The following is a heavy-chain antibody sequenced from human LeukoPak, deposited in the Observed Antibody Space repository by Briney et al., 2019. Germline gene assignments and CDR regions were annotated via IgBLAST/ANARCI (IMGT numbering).Heavy chain of an antibody. Sequence: PSETLSLTCTVSGGFISGHYWTWIRQPPGKGLEWIGYIYNSGSTKYSPSLKSRVTISVDTSKNQFSLKLSSVTAADTAVYYCARDQRGSGSLDYWGQGTLVTVSS. CDR1: GGFISGHY. V-gene: IGHV4-59*11. J-gene: IGHJ4*02. CDR3: ARDQRGSGSLDY. D-gene: IGHD3-10*01. CDR2: IYNSGST.